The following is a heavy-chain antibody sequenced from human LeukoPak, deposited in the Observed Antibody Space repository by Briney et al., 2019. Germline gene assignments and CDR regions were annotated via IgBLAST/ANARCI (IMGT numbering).Heavy chain of an antibody. CDR2: IYYSGST. CDR3: ARSQELSSGFPYYYYGMDV. J-gene: IGHJ6*02. Sequence: KASETLSLTCTVSGGSISSGGYYWSWIRQHPGKGLEWIGYIYYSGSTYYNPSLKSRVTISVDTSKNQFSLKLSSVTAADTAVYYCARSQELSSGFPYYYYGMDVWGQGTTVTVSS. CDR1: GGSISSGGYY. D-gene: IGHD3-16*02. V-gene: IGHV4-31*03.